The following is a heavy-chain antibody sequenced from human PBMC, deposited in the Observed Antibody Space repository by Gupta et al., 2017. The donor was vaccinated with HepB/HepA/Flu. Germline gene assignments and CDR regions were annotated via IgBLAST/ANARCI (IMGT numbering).Heavy chain of an antibody. CDR2: IINDGSNT. CDR3: ARVGSSGWYPYWYFDL. CDR1: GSSFSPSW. V-gene: IGHV3-74*01. Sequence: EVQLVESGGGLVQPGGSLRLSCASSGSSFSPSWILWVRQAPGKGLVWVSHIINDGSNTSYADSVKGRFTISRDNAKDTLYLQINSLRAEDTGVYYCARVGSSGWYPYWYFDLWGRGTLVTVSS. J-gene: IGHJ2*01. D-gene: IGHD6-19*01.